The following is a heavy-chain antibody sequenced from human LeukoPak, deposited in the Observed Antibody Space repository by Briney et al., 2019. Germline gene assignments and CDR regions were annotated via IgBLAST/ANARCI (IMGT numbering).Heavy chain of an antibody. CDR3: AIDPGPWYESDRFRI. D-gene: IGHD3-16*02. Sequence: GGSLRLSCAASGFTFSSYAMHWVRQAPGKGLEYVSAISSNGGSTYYANSVKGRFTISRDNSKNTLYLQMGSLRAEDMAVYYCAIDPGPWYESDRFRIWGQGTRGTVSS. V-gene: IGHV3-64*01. CDR2: ISSNGGST. J-gene: IGHJ3*02. CDR1: GFTFSSYA.